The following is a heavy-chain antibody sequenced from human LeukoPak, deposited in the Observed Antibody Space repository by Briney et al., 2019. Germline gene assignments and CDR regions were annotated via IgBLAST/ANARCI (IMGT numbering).Heavy chain of an antibody. CDR1: GFTVSSNY. V-gene: IGHV3-66*01. Sequence: GGSLRLSCAASGFTVSSNYMSWVRQAPGKGLEWGSVIYAGGRTHYADSVKGRFTISRDNSKNTLYLQMNSLTAEDKAVHFFAGAVVGTSYYGYWGKVTIVT. D-gene: IGHD1-26*01. CDR2: IYAGGRT. J-gene: IGHJ6*03. CDR3: AGAVVGTSYYGY.